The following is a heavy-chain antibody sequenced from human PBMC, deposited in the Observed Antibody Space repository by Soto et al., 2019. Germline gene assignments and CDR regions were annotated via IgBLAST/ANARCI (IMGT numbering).Heavy chain of an antibody. CDR2: IWYDGSNK. Sequence: QVQLVESGGGVVQPGRSLRLSCAASGFTFSSYGMHWVRQAPGKGLEWVAVIWYDGSNKYYADSVKGRFTISRDNSKNTLYLQMNSLIAEDTAVYYCARVHYDSSGYLFDYWGQGTLVTVSS. CDR1: GFTFSSYG. J-gene: IGHJ4*02. D-gene: IGHD3-22*01. CDR3: ARVHYDSSGYLFDY. V-gene: IGHV3-33*01.